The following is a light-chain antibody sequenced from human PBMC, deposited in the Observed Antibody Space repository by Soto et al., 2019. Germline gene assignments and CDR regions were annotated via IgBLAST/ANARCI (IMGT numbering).Light chain of an antibody. CDR1: GSNIGSNY. CDR2: KNN. J-gene: IGLJ2*01. CDR3: AAWDDSLKV. V-gene: IGLV1-47*01. Sequence: QAVVTQPPSASGTPGQRVTISCSGSGSNIGSNYVYWYQQLPGAAPKLLIYKNNQRPSGVPDRFSGSKSGTSASLAISGLRTEDEADYYCAAWDDSLKVFGGGTKLTVL.